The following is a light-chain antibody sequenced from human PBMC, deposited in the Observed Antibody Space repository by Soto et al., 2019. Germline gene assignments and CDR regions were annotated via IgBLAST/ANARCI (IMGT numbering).Light chain of an antibody. V-gene: IGLV1-47*01. J-gene: IGLJ1*01. CDR3: ATWDDSLRVYV. CDR1: NSRSGSNY. CDR2: RND. Sequence: QSALPQPPSASGTPGQRVTISCSTTNSRSGSNYVYWYQQLPGAAPKLLIYRNDQRPSGVPDRFSASKSGTSASLAISGLRSGDEADYFCATWDDSLRVYVFGSGTKVTVL.